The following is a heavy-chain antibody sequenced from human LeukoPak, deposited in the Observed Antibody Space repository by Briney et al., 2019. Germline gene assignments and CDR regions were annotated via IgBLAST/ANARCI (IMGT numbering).Heavy chain of an antibody. D-gene: IGHD3-22*01. CDR2: IKQDGSEK. CDR1: GFTFSSLW. Sequence: GGSLRLSCAASGFTFSSLWMSWVRQAPGKGREWVANIKQDGSEKYYVDSVKGRFTISRDNAENSLYLQMNSLRAEDTAVYYCARDLYYYDSSGLGYWGQGTLVTVSS. V-gene: IGHV3-7*01. CDR3: ARDLYYYDSSGLGY. J-gene: IGHJ4*02.